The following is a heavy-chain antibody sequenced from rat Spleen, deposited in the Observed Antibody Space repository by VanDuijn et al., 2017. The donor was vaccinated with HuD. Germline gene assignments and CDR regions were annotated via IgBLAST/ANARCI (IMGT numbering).Heavy chain of an antibody. CDR3: ARDNYDGTYYYGFAY. V-gene: IGHV5-29*01. CDR1: GFTFSDYY. J-gene: IGHJ3*01. D-gene: IGHD1-12*02. Sequence: EVQLVESDGGLVQPGRSLKLSCAASGFTFSDYYMAWVRQAPTKGLEWVATISYDGSSTYYRDSVKGRLIISRDTAKSTLYLQMDSLGSEDTATYYCARDNYDGTYYYGFAYWGQGTLVTVSS. CDR2: ISYDGSST.